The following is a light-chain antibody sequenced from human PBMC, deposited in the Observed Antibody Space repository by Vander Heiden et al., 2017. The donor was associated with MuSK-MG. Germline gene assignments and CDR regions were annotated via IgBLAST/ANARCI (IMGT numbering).Light chain of an antibody. CDR1: QSLFHSDNSKDF. V-gene: IGKV4-1*01. CDR3: QQDLSAPIT. CDR2: WAS. Sequence: DIVMTQSPDSLSVSLGGRATINCKASQSLFHSDNSKDFLAWYHQKPGQPPKLLMSWASTREAGVPDRFSGSGSGTDFTLTISSLQAEDVAVYYCQQDLSAPITFGHGTRVDIK. J-gene: IGKJ3*01.